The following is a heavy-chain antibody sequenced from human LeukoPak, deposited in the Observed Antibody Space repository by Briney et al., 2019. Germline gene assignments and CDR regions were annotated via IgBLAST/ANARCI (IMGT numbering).Heavy chain of an antibody. D-gene: IGHD1-20*01. J-gene: IGHJ3*02. CDR2: IYHSGST. CDR1: GGSISSYY. Sequence: PSETLPLTCTVSGGSISSYYWSWIRQPPGKGLEWIGYIYHSGSTYYNPSLKSRVTISVDRSKNQFSLKLSSVTAADTAVYYCATYNPSLDAFDIWGQGTMVTVSS. V-gene: IGHV4-59*04. CDR3: ATYNPSLDAFDI.